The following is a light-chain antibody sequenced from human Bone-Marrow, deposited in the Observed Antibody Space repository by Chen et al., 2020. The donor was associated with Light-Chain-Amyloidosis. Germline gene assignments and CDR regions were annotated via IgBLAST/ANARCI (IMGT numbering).Light chain of an antibody. J-gene: IGLJ3*02. CDR3: QSYQGSSQGV. Sequence: NFMLTQPHSVSESPGKTVIISCTRSSGSIATNYVQWYQQRPGSSPTTVMYVDDQRPSGVPERFSGSIDRSPNSASLTIAGLKTEADADYYCQSYQGSSQGVFGGGTKLTVL. V-gene: IGLV6-57*01. CDR1: SGSIATNY. CDR2: VDD.